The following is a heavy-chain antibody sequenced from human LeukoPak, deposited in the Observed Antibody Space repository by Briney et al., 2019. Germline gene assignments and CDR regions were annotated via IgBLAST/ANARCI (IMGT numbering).Heavy chain of an antibody. D-gene: IGHD5-24*01. V-gene: IGHV3-48*03. Sequence: GGSLRLSCAASGFTFSSYEMNWVRQAPGKGLEWVSYISSSGSTIYYADSVKGRFTISRDNAKNSLYLQVNSLRAEDTAVYYCAREGLEMATAFDYWGQGTLVTVSS. J-gene: IGHJ4*02. CDR2: ISSSGSTI. CDR3: AREGLEMATAFDY. CDR1: GFTFSSYE.